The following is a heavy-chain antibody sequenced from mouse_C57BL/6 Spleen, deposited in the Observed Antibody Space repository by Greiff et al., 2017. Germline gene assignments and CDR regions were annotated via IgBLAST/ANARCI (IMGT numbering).Heavy chain of an antibody. J-gene: IGHJ4*01. D-gene: IGHD1-1*01. CDR2: IYPGDGDT. CDR3: ARSTTVVGNPSYYYAMDY. Sequence: QVQLQQSGPELVKPGASVKISCKASGYAFSSSWMNWVKQRPGKGLEWIGRIYPGDGDTNYNGKFKGKATLTADKSSSTAYMQLSSLTSEDSAVYFCARSTTVVGNPSYYYAMDYWGQGTSVTVSS. CDR1: GYAFSSSW. V-gene: IGHV1-82*01.